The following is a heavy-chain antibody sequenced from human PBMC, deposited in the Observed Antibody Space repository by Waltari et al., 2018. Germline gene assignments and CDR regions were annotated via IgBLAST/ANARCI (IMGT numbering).Heavy chain of an antibody. CDR2: IYYSGRT. D-gene: IGHD6-19*01. CDR1: GGSISSSSYY. V-gene: IGHV4-39*01. CDR3: ATKRESSASGFDY. Sequence: QLQLQASGPGLVKPSETLSFTCTVSGGSISSSSYYWGWIRQPPGKGLEWIGSIYYSGRTYNNPSRKSRVTRSVDTSKNQFSLKLSSVTAADTAVYYCATKRESSASGFDYWGQGTLVTVSS. J-gene: IGHJ4*02.